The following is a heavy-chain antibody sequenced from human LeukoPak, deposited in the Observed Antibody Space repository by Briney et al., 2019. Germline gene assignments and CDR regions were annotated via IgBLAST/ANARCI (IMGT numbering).Heavy chain of an antibody. V-gene: IGHV1-2*06. CDR3: AREFGPYYGSGSRDY. CDR2: INPNSGGT. J-gene: IGHJ4*02. CDR1: GYTFTGYY. Sequence: GASVKVSCKASGYTFTGYYMHWVRQAPGQGLEWMGRINPNSGGTNYAQKFQGRVTMTRDTSISTAYMELSRLRSDDTAVYYCAREFGPYYGSGSRDYWGQGTLVSVSS. D-gene: IGHD3-10*01.